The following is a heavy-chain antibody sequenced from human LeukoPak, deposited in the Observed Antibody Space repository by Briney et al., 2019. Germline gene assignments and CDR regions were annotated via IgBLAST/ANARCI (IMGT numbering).Heavy chain of an antibody. Sequence: ASVKVSCKASGYTFTSYGISWVRQAPGQGLEWMGWMSAYNGKTNYVQKLQGRVIMTTETSTSTVYMELRNLRSDDTDVYYCARSGWYYYDSSGAVSAFDIWGQGTMVTVSS. V-gene: IGHV1-18*01. J-gene: IGHJ3*02. D-gene: IGHD3-22*01. CDR2: MSAYNGKT. CDR1: GYTFTSYG. CDR3: ARSGWYYYDSSGAVSAFDI.